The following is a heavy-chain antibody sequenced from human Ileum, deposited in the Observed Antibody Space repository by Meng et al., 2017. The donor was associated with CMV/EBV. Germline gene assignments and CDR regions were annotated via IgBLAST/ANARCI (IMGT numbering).Heavy chain of an antibody. CDR1: ECSPTNSGVC. V-gene: IGHV2-5*02. J-gene: IGHJ4*02. Sequence: NTLHESSHTVVKPQNTLMTTCIFCECSPTNSGVCQCRSQQPPGRALEWLTINYWDNSKNDNPSLNRRRSITRENSKNKVVLIKTTMDTVDAATYYCAQKAPADGIFDSWGQGALVTVSS. CDR2: NYWDNSK. D-gene: IGHD6-13*01. CDR3: AQKAPADGIFDS.